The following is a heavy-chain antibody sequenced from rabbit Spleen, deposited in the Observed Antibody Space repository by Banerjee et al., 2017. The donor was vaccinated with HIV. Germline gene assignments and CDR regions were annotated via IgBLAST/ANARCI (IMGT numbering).Heavy chain of an antibody. V-gene: IGHV1S40*01. J-gene: IGHJ4*01. CDR1: GFSFSGGYY. D-gene: IGHD7-1*01. CDR2: IDADSNGST. Sequence: QSLEESGGDLVKPGASLTLTCTASGFSFSGGYYMCWVRQAPGKGLEWIACIDADSNGSTYYASWAKGRFTFSKTSSTTVTLQMTSLTGADTATYFCARIDTGIAGAYNLWGQGTLVTVS. CDR3: ARIDTGIAGAYNL.